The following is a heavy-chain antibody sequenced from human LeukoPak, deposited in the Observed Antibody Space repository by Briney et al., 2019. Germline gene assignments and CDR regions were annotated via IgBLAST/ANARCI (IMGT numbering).Heavy chain of an antibody. D-gene: IGHD5-18*01. CDR2: IIPIFGSS. CDR1: GGTFSSSA. J-gene: IGHJ6*03. V-gene: IGHV1-69*13. CDR3: ARHTAVVQNYYYYYYMDV. Sequence: SVKVSCKASGGTFSSSAISWVRQAPGQGLEWLGGIIPIFGSSNYAQNFQDRVTITADESTSTAYMELSSLRSEDTAVYYCARHTAVVQNYYYYYYMDVWGKGTTVTISS.